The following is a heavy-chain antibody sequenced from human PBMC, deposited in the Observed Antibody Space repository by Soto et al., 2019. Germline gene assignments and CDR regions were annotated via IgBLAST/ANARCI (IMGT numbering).Heavy chain of an antibody. CDR3: TTVRSSSSSIYYYYMDV. V-gene: IGHV3-49*03. J-gene: IGHJ6*03. Sequence: GGSLRLSCTGSGFTFGDDVINWFRQAPGKGPEWVGFIRSKSSGGTTEFAASVRDRFTISRDDSKTIAYLHMNSLKTEDTAVYYCTTVRSSSSSIYYYYMDVWGKGTTVTVSS. D-gene: IGHD6-6*01. CDR2: IRSKSSGGTT. CDR1: GFTFGDDV.